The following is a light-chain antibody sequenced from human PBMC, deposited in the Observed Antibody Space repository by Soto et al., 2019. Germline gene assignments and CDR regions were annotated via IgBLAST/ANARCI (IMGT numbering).Light chain of an antibody. J-gene: IGLJ1*01. CDR3: SSYTNINTRACV. CDR1: SGDIGSYNR. CDR2: EVT. Sequence: QYALTQPASVSWSPGQSITISGTGTSGDIGSYNRVSWYQQHPGKAPKLIIYEVTDRPSGVSNRFSGSKSGNTASLTISGLQAEDEAEYYCSSYTNINTRACVFGTGTKVTVL. V-gene: IGLV2-14*01.